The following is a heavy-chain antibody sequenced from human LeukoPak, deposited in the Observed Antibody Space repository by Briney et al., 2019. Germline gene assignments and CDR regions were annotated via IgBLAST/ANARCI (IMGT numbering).Heavy chain of an antibody. CDR1: GFTFSSYA. V-gene: IGHV3-30-3*01. CDR3: ARDLFCSYGVCPV. CDR2: ISYDGSNK. Sequence: GGSLRLSCAASGFTFSSYAMHWVRQAPGKGLEWVAVISYDGSNKYYADSVKGRFTISRDDAKNSLFLQMNSLRADDTAVYYCARDLFCSYGVCPVWGQGTTVTVSS. D-gene: IGHD2-8*01. J-gene: IGHJ6*02.